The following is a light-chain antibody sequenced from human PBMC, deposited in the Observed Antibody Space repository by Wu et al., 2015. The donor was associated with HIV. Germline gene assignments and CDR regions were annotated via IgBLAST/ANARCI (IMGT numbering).Light chain of an antibody. CDR1: LGIRQY. J-gene: IGKJ1*01. CDR3: LQTSDYPRT. Sequence: AIQMTQSPSFLSASLGDTVTITCRASLGIRQYLGWYQQRPGKAPNLLIYAASTLQTGVPSRFSGSGSGTDFTLTITGLQPDDFGTYFCLQTSDYPRTFGQGTKV. V-gene: IGKV1-6*01. CDR2: AAS.